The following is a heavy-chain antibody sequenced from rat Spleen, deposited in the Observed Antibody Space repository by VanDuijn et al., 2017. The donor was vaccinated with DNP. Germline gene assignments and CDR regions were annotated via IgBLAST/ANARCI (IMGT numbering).Heavy chain of an antibody. Sequence: EVQLVETGGGLVQPGRSLKLSCVASGFTFSSYWMYWIRQAPGKGLEWVASINGDGSATYYRDSVKGRFIISRDNAKTTLYLQIDSLRSEDTATYYCAAHLGSSDWCFAFWGPGTMVTVSS. CDR2: INGDGSAT. CDR1: GFTFSSYW. CDR3: AAHLGSSDWCFAF. J-gene: IGHJ1*01. D-gene: IGHD5-1*01. V-gene: IGHV5-58*01.